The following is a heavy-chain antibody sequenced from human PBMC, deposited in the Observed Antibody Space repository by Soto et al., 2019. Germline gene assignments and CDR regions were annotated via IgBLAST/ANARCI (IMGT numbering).Heavy chain of an antibody. J-gene: IGHJ3*02. D-gene: IGHD2-15*01. CDR3: AKAPMHCSGGSCYAGAFDI. CDR1: GFTFSSYG. Sequence: PEVSLRLYCSASGFTFSSYGMHWVRQAPGKVLKWVAVISYDGSNKYYADSVKGRFTISRDNSKNTLYLQMNSLRAEDTAVYYCAKAPMHCSGGSCYAGAFDIWGQGT. V-gene: IGHV3-30*18. CDR2: ISYDGSNK.